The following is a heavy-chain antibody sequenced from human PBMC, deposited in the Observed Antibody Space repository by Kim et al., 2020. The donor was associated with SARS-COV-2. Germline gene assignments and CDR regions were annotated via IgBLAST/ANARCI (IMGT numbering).Heavy chain of an antibody. Sequence: SVKVSCKASGGTFSSYAISWVRQAPGQGLEWMGGIIPIFGTANYAQKFQGRVTITADESTSTAYMELSSLRSEDTAVYYCARLITIFGVEGDYWGQGTLVTVSS. D-gene: IGHD3-3*01. CDR2: IIPIFGTA. V-gene: IGHV1-69*13. CDR1: GGTFSSYA. J-gene: IGHJ4*02. CDR3: ARLITIFGVEGDY.